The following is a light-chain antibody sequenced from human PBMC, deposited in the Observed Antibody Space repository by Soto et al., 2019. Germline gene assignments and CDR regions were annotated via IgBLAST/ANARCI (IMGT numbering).Light chain of an antibody. V-gene: IGLV1-40*01. Sequence: QSVLTQPPSVSGAPGQRVTISCTGSSSNIGAGFDVHWYHQIAGTAPKLLIYSNNKRPSGVPDRFSDSKSGTSASLAISGLQSEDEADYYCAAWDDSLDGPVFGGGTKVTVL. CDR2: SNN. J-gene: IGLJ2*01. CDR3: AAWDDSLDGPV. CDR1: SSNIGAGFD.